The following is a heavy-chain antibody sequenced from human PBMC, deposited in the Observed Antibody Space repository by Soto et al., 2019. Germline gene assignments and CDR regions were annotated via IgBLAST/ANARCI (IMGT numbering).Heavy chain of an antibody. CDR2: INHSGST. CDR3: ARTYGSGSRGTFDI. D-gene: IGHD3-10*01. V-gene: IGHV4-34*01. J-gene: IGHJ3*02. Sequence: RRILQPPGKGLEWIGEINHSGSTNYNPSLKSRVTISVDTPKNQFSLKLSSVTAADTAVYYCARTYGSGSRGTFDIWGQGTMVTVSS.